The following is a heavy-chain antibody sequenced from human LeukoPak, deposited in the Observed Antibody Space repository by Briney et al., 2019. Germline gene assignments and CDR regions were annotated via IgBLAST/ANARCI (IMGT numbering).Heavy chain of an antibody. CDR1: GYTFTSYD. D-gene: IGHD1-26*01. Sequence: ASVKVSCKASGYTFTSYDINWVRQATGQGLEWMGWMNPNSGNTGYAQKFQGRVTITRNTSISTAYMELSSLRSEDTAVYYCARDDPLPGSYYPPGSPAWALDYWGQGTLVTVSS. CDR3: ARDDPLPGSYYPPGSPAWALDY. J-gene: IGHJ4*02. V-gene: IGHV1-8*03. CDR2: MNPNSGNT.